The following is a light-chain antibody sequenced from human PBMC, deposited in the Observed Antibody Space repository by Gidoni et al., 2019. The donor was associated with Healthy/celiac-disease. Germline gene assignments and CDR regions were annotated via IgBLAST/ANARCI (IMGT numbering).Light chain of an antibody. CDR3: AAWDDSLHVV. V-gene: IGLV1-44*01. CDR2: SNN. CDR1: SSNIGSNT. J-gene: IGLJ2*01. Sequence: ISCSGSSSNIGSNTVNWYQQLPGTAPKLLIYSNNQRPSGVPDRFSGSKSGTSASLAISGLQSEDEADYYCAAWDDSLHVVFGGGTKLTVL.